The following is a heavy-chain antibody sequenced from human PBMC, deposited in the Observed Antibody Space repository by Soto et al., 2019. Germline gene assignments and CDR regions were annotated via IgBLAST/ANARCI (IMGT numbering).Heavy chain of an antibody. J-gene: IGHJ6*02. CDR2: MNPNSGNT. Sequence: ASVKVSCKXSGYTFTSYDINWVRQATGQGLEWMGWMNPNSGNTGYAQKFQGRVTMTRNTSISTAYMELSSLRSEDTAVYYCARGTYGSGSYYYYYYYGMDVWGQGTTVTVSS. CDR1: GYTFTSYD. D-gene: IGHD3-10*01. V-gene: IGHV1-8*01. CDR3: ARGTYGSGSYYYYYYYGMDV.